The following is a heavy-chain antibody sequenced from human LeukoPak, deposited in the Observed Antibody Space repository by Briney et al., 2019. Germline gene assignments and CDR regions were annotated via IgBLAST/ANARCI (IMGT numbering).Heavy chain of an antibody. D-gene: IGHD3-22*01. CDR2: IYYSGST. Sequence: SETLSLTCSVSGGSISSRSYYWAWIRQPPGRGLEWIVSIYYSGSTYYNPSLKSRVTISADTAKNQFSVKLSSVTAADTAVYYCARLHDSSGYYRFDYWGQGTLVTVSS. V-gene: IGHV4-39*01. CDR3: ARLHDSSGYYRFDY. CDR1: GGSISSRSYY. J-gene: IGHJ4*02.